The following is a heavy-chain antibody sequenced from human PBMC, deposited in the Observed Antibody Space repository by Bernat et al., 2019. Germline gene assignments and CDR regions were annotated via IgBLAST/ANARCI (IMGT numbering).Heavy chain of an antibody. D-gene: IGHD6-13*01. CDR2: ISSSSSYI. J-gene: IGHJ4*02. CDR1: GFTFSSYS. V-gene: IGHV3-21*05. CDR3: ARDLGPISSSWYTGQDY. Sequence: EVQLVESGGGLVKPGGSLRLSCAASGFTFSSYSMNWVRQAPGKGLEWVSYISSSSSYIYYADSVKGRFTISRDNAKNSLYLQMNSLRAEDTAVYYCARDLGPISSSWYTGQDYWGQGTLVTVSS.